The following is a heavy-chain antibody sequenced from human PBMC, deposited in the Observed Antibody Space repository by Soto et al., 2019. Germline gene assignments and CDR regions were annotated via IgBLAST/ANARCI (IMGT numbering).Heavy chain of an antibody. Sequence: GESLKISCKGSGYSFTSYWISWVRQMPGKGLEWMGRIDPSDSYTNYSPSFQGHVTISADKSISTAYLQWSSLKASDTDMYYCARLAGIAARPRPYRYYYYYYGMDVWGQGTTVTVSS. CDR1: GYSFTSYW. CDR2: IDPSDSYT. V-gene: IGHV5-10-1*01. D-gene: IGHD6-6*01. J-gene: IGHJ6*02. CDR3: ARLAGIAARPRPYRYYYYYYGMDV.